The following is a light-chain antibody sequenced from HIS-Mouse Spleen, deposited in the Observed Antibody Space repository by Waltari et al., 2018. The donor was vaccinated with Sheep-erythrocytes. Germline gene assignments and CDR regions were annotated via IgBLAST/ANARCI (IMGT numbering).Light chain of an antibody. Sequence: QSALTQPRSVSGSPGQSVTISCTGTSSDVGGYNYVSWYQQHPGKAPKLMIYDVSKRPSGVPDLFSGYKYGNTASLTISGLQAEDEADYYCCSYAGSYNHVFATGTKVTVL. CDR1: SSDVGGYNY. CDR3: CSYAGSYNHV. V-gene: IGLV2-11*01. CDR2: DVS. J-gene: IGLJ1*01.